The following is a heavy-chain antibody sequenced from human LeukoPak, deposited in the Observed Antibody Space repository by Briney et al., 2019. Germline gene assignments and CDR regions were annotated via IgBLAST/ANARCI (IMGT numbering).Heavy chain of an antibody. D-gene: IGHD6-13*01. Sequence: SETLSLTCAVYGGSLSVYYWSWIRHPPGKGLEWVGEINHSGSTNYNPSLKSRVTISVDTSKNQCSLKLSSVTAADTAVYYCARRRVAAAGIGYYYYYMDVWGKGTTVTVSS. V-gene: IGHV4-34*01. J-gene: IGHJ6*03. CDR2: INHSGST. CDR3: ARRRVAAAGIGYYYYYMDV. CDR1: GGSLSVYY.